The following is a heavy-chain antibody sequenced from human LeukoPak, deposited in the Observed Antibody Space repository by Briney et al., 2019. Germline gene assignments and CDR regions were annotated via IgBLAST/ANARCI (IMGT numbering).Heavy chain of an antibody. D-gene: IGHD6-19*01. CDR1: GFTFSSYG. J-gene: IGHJ4*02. V-gene: IGHV3-30*18. CDR2: ISYDGSNK. CDR3: AKGIAVAGTLLTPPDC. Sequence: GGSLRLSCAASGFTFSSYGMHWVRQAPGQGLEWVAVISYDGSNKYYADSVKGRFTISRDNSKNTLYLQMNSLRAEDTAVYYCAKGIAVAGTLLTPPDCWGQGTLVTVSS.